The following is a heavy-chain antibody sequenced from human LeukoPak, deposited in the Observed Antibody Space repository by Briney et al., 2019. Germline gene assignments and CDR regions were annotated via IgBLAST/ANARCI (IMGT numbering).Heavy chain of an antibody. J-gene: IGHJ4*02. Sequence: GGSLRLSCAASGFTFSSYAMHWVRQAPGKGLEWVAVISYDGSNKYYADSEKGRFTISRDNSKNTLYLQMNSLRAEDTAVYYCARTECIDYWGQGTLVTVSS. D-gene: IGHD1-14*01. CDR3: ARTECIDY. CDR2: ISYDGSNK. V-gene: IGHV3-30*04. CDR1: GFTFSSYA.